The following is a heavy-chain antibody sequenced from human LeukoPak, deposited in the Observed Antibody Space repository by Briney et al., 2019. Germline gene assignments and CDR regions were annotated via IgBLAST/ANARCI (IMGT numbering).Heavy chain of an antibody. CDR1: GYTFTSYG. Sequence: ASVKVSCKASGYTFTSYGISWVRQAPGQGLEWMGWISAYNGNTNYAQKLRGRVTMTTDTSTSTAYMELRSLRSDDTAVYYCARALKYSSGWYFDYWGQGTLVTVSS. J-gene: IGHJ4*02. D-gene: IGHD6-19*01. V-gene: IGHV1-18*04. CDR3: ARALKYSSGWYFDY. CDR2: ISAYNGNT.